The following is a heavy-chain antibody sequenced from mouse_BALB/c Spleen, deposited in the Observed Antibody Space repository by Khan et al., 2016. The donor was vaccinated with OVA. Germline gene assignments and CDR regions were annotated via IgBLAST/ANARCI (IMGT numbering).Heavy chain of an antibody. Sequence: DLVKPGASVKLSCKASGYTFTSYWINWIKQRPGQGLEWIGRIAPGSGSTYYNEMFKGKATLTVDTSSSTAYIQLSSLSSEDSAVYFCARSNYYCSSLYAMDDWGQGTSVTVSS. CDR3: ARSNYYCSSLYAMDD. V-gene: IGHV1S41*01. CDR1: GYTFTSYW. CDR2: IAPGSGST. J-gene: IGHJ4*01. D-gene: IGHD1-1*01.